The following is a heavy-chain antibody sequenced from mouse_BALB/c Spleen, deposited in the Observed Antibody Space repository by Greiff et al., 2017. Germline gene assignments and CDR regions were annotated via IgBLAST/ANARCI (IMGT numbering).Heavy chain of an antibody. J-gene: IGHJ3*01. Sequence: EVQGVESGGGLVQPGGSLKLSCAASGFTFSSYTMSWVRQTPEKRLEWVAYISNGGGSTYYPDTVKGRFTISRDNAKNTLYLQMSSLKSEDTAMYYCARHEAGKGSWFAYWGQGTLVTVSA. V-gene: IGHV5-12-2*01. CDR1: GFTFSSYT. CDR2: ISNGGGST. CDR3: ARHEAGKGSWFAY. D-gene: IGHD1-3*01.